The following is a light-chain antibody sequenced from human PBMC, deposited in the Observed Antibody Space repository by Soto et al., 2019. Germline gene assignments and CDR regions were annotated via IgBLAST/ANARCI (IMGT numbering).Light chain of an antibody. CDR3: SSYTSSSTLYVV. CDR2: EVS. Sequence: QSVLTQPASVSGSPGQSITISCTGTSSDVGGYNYVSWYQQHPGKAPKLMIYEVSNRPSGVSNRFSGSKSGNTASLTISGLQADDEADYYCSSYTSSSTLYVVFGGGTQLTVL. CDR1: SSDVGGYNY. V-gene: IGLV2-14*01. J-gene: IGLJ2*01.